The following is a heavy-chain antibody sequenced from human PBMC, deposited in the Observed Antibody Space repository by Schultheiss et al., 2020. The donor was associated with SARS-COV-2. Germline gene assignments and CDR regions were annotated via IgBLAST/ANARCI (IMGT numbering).Heavy chain of an antibody. CDR2: ISAYNGNT. D-gene: IGHD2-2*01. CDR1: GYTFTSYG. Sequence: ASVKVSCKASGYTFTSYGISWVRQAPGQGLEWMGWISAYNGNTNYAQKLQGRVTMTTDTSTSTAYMELRSLRSDDTAVYYCERVCSSTSCYYAFDIWGQGTMVNVSS. V-gene: IGHV1-18*01. CDR3: ERVCSSTSCYYAFDI. J-gene: IGHJ3*02.